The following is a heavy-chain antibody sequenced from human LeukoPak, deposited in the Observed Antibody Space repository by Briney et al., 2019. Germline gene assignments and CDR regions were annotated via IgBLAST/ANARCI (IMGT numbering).Heavy chain of an antibody. V-gene: IGHV3-11*01. CDR2: ISSSGSTI. J-gene: IGHJ4*02. D-gene: IGHD6-19*01. CDR1: GGSFSGYY. CDR3: ARDSTSSGWDY. Sequence: LSLTCAVYGGSFSGYYMSWIRQAPGKGLEWVSYISSSGSTIYYADSVKGRFTISRDNAKNSLYLQMNSLRAEDTAVYYCARDSTSSGWDYWGQGTLVTVSS.